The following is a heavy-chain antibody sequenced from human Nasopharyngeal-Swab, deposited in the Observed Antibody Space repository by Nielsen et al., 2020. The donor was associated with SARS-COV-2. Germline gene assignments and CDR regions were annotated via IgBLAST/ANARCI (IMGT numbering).Heavy chain of an antibody. CDR2: IRSKANSYAT. Sequence: GAALKISWAASGFTFSGSAMHWGRQASGKGLEWVGRIRSKANSYATAYAESVKGRFTISRDDSKNTAYLQMNSLKTEDTAVYYCTRGVEQSLYYYGMDVWGQGTTVTVSS. CDR3: TRGVEQSLYYYGMDV. J-gene: IGHJ6*02. CDR1: GFTFSGSA. V-gene: IGHV3-73*01. D-gene: IGHD3-10*01.